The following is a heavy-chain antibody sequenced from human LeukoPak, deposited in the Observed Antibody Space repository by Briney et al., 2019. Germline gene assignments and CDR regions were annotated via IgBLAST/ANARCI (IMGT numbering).Heavy chain of an antibody. V-gene: IGHV3-13*04. J-gene: IGHJ4*02. CDR3: ARGPYGQWLDS. CDR1: GFTFSSYD. CDR2: IGTAGDT. D-gene: IGHD6-19*01. Sequence: GGSLSFSCSASGFTFSSYDMHWVRQATGKDLEWVSAIGTAGDTYYPGSVKGRFTISRENAKNSLYLQMNSLRAGDTAVYYCARGPYGQWLDSWGQGTLVTVSS.